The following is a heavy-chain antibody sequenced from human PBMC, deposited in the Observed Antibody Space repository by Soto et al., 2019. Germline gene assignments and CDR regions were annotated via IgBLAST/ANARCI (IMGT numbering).Heavy chain of an antibody. J-gene: IGHJ3*01. CDR3: AGADSGNYYHGCQM. CDR2: IYDSVTT. D-gene: IGHD1-26*01. CDR1: GGSVSSRFYY. V-gene: IGHV4-61*01. Sequence: SETLSLTCTVSGGSVSSRFYYYNWIRQPPGKGLEWIGYIYDSVTTNYNSSLESRLTISVDTSKNLFSLRLSSVTAADTAVYSCAGADSGNYYHGCQMWGHGKMGTVSS.